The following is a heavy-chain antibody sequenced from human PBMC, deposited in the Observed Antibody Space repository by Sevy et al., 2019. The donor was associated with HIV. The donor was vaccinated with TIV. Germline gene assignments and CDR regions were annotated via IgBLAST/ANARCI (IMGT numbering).Heavy chain of an antibody. CDR3: ARVATMAGTVDS. Sequence: SETLSLMCTVSGGYISNYYWSWIRQPPGKGLEWIGYMYSGGSTNYNPSLSSRITMSVDTSKNLFSLKLTSVTAADTAVYYCARVATMAGTVDSWGQGTLVTDSS. V-gene: IGHV4-59*01. CDR2: MYSGGST. CDR1: GGYISNYY. D-gene: IGHD1-1*01. J-gene: IGHJ4*02.